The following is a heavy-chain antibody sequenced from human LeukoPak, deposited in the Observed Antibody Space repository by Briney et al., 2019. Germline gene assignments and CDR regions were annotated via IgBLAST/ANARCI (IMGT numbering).Heavy chain of an antibody. CDR1: GFTFSNCL. Sequence: GGSLRLSCAASGFTFSNCLMHWVRQAPGKGRDWVAVILENGSNQYYADSVKGRFTISRDNSKNTLFLQMNSLRGEDTAMYYCARVQGGGYRTADYWGQGTLVTVSS. D-gene: IGHD6-19*01. CDR3: ARVQGGGYRTADY. V-gene: IGHV3-30*04. J-gene: IGHJ4*02. CDR2: ILENGSNQ.